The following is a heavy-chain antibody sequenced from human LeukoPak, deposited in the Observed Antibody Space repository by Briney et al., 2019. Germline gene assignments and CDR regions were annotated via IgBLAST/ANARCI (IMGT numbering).Heavy chain of an antibody. D-gene: IGHD2/OR15-2a*01. Sequence: SETLSLTCAVSGGPFSGYFWSWIRQSSGKGLEWIGEIHNSGTTNYYPSLNSRVTISEDTSKNQFYLNLSPVTAADTAVYYCARRYYYNLRSFPFDFWGQGTLVNVSS. CDR3: ARRYYYNLRSFPFDF. CDR2: IHNSGTT. J-gene: IGHJ4*02. CDR1: GGPFSGYF. V-gene: IGHV4-34*01.